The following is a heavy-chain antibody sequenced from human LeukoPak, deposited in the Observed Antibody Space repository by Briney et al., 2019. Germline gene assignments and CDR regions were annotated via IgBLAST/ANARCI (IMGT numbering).Heavy chain of an antibody. J-gene: IGHJ4*02. V-gene: IGHV3-7*03. CDR1: GFTFSSYW. CDR2: IKQNGSEK. Sequence: GGSLRLSCAASGFTFSSYWMSWVRQAPGKGLEWVANIKQNGSEKYYVDSVKGRFTISRDNAKNSLYLQMNSLRAEDTAVYYCARVSRNTVNTLQYFDYWGQGTLVTVSS. CDR3: ARVSRNTVNTLQYFDY. D-gene: IGHD4-17*01.